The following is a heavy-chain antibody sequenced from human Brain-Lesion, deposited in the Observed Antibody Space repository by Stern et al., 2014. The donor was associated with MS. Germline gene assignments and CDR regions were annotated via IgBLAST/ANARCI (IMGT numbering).Heavy chain of an antibody. J-gene: IGHJ6*02. CDR3: ARGYNTIYGIVTQRGSGMDV. CDR1: GFTFGNYW. V-gene: IGHV3-7*01. Sequence: AQLVEPGGGLVQPGGSLTISCTAAGFTFGNYWMTWVRQAPGKGLEWVANIKEDGTEKNYVESVKGRFTISSDNDRNSLYLQMNSLRVEDTALYYCARGYNTIYGIVTQRGSGMDVWGQGTTVIVSS. D-gene: IGHD3-3*01. CDR2: IKEDGTEK.